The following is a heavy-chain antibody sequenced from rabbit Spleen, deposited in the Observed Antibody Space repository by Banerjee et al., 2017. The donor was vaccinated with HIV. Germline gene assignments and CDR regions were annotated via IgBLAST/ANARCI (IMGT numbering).Heavy chain of an antibody. CDR3: ARGPGTEYFNL. Sequence: QEQLEESGGDLVKPEGSLTLTCTASGFSFSSSYWICWVRQAPGKGLEWIACIYGGSSGSPYYASWAKGRFTITRSTSLNTVTLQLNSLTAADTATYFCARGPGTEYFNLWGPGTLVTVS. V-gene: IGHV1S45*01. J-gene: IGHJ4*01. D-gene: IGHD3-1*01. CDR2: IYGGSSGSP. CDR1: GFSFSSSYW.